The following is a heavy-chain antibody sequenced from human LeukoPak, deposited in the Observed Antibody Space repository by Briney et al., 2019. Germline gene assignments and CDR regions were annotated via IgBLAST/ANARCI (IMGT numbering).Heavy chain of an antibody. Sequence: GGSLRLSCATSGFTFRSSEMNWVRQAPGKGLEWVSYISGTGNTIYYTDSVKGRFTISRDNAKNSLYLQMNSLRAEDTAVYYCARAAYCGGDCYSGVFDYWGQGTLVTVSS. J-gene: IGHJ4*02. CDR2: ISGTGNTI. CDR1: GFTFRSSE. V-gene: IGHV3-48*03. CDR3: ARAAYCGGDCYSGVFDY. D-gene: IGHD2-21*01.